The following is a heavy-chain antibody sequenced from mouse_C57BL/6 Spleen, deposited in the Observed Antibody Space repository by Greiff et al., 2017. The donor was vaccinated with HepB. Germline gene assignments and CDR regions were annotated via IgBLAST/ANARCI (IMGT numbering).Heavy chain of an antibody. CDR3: ARSAAQATSAWFAY. J-gene: IGHJ3*01. Sequence: VQLQQSGPELVKPGASVKISCKASGYAFSSSWMNWVKQRPGKGLEWIGRIYPGDGDTNYNGKFKGKATLTADKSSSTAYMQLSSLTSEDSAVYFCARSAAQATSAWFAYWGQRTLVTVSA. D-gene: IGHD3-2*02. CDR1: GYAFSSSW. CDR2: IYPGDGDT. V-gene: IGHV1-82*01.